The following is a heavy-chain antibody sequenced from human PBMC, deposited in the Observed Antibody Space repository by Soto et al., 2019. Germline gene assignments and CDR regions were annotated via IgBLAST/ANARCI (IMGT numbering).Heavy chain of an antibody. CDR2: ISGSSTYI. CDR1: GFTFSYYI. D-gene: IGHD6-19*01. CDR3: ARGDGTGLYNSGWSPRY. Sequence: EVQLVESGGGLVKPGESLRVSCAASGFTFSYYILHWVRQAPGKGREWAPSISGSSTYIYYADRVKGRFTISRDNAKNSLDLRMDSLRAEDTAVYYCARGDGTGLYNSGWSPRYWGQGTLVTVSS. J-gene: IGHJ4*02. V-gene: IGHV3-21*04.